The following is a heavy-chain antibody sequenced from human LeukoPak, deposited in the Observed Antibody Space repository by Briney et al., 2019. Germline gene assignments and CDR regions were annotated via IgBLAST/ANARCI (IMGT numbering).Heavy chain of an antibody. J-gene: IGHJ4*02. Sequence: SETLSLTRTVSGGSISSYYWSWIRQPPGKGLDWIGYIYYSGSTHYNPSLKSRVIISLDTSKNQFSLKLSSVTAADTAVYYCARAAAPTYFFDYWGQGTLVTVSS. CDR1: GGSISSYY. D-gene: IGHD6-13*01. V-gene: IGHV4-59*01. CDR2: IYYSGST. CDR3: ARAAAPTYFFDY.